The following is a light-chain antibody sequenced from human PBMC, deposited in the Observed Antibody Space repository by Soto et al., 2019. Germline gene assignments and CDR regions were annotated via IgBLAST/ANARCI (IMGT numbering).Light chain of an antibody. Sequence: QSALTQPASVSGSPGQSITISCTGTSSDVGDYNYVSWYQQHPGKAPRLIIYEVSNRPSGVSSRFSGSKSGNTASLTISGLQAEDEADYYCSSYTSGSTLVVFGTGTKLTVL. CDR2: EVS. CDR3: SSYTSGSTLVV. CDR1: SSDVGDYNY. V-gene: IGLV2-14*01. J-gene: IGLJ1*01.